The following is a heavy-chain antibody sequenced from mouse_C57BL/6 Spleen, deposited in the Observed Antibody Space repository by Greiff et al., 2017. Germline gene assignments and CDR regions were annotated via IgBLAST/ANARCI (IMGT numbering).Heavy chain of an antibody. CDR1: GYTFTDYE. V-gene: IGHV1-15*01. CDR2: IDPETGGT. J-gene: IGHJ4*01. CDR3: TWAYYSNYGN. Sequence: VQLQQSGAELVRPGASVTLSCKASGYTFTDYEMHWVKQTPVHGLEWIGAIDPETGGTAYNQKFKGKAILTADKSSSTAYMELRSLTSEDSAVYYCTWAYYSNYGNWGQGTSVTVSS. D-gene: IGHD2-5*01.